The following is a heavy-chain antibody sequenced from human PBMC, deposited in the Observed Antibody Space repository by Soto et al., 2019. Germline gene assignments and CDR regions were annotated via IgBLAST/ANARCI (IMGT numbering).Heavy chain of an antibody. D-gene: IGHD6-19*01. V-gene: IGHV3-30*18. CDR2: ISYDGSNK. J-gene: IGHJ4*02. CDR3: AQGGYSSGWYNPGDY. Sequence: QVPLVESGGGVVQPGRSLRLSCAASGFTFSNCGMHWVRQAPGKGLEWVAVISYDGSNKFYADSVKGRFTISRDNSKNTLYLQMNSLRVEDTAVYYCAQGGYSSGWYNPGDYWGQGTLVTVSS. CDR1: GFTFSNCG.